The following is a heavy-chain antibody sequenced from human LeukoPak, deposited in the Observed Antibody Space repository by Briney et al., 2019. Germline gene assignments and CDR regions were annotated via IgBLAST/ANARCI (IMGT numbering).Heavy chain of an antibody. V-gene: IGHV1-69*04. CDR2: IIPIIGIA. CDR1: GATFSSYV. D-gene: IGHD2-15*01. Sequence: SVKVSFKASGATFSSYVISWVRHAPAQGLEWMGRIIPIIGIANYAQKFQGRVTITADKSTSTAYMELSSLRSEDTAVYYCSLGYCSGGSCYGVHDYYYGMDVWGQGTTVTVSS. J-gene: IGHJ6*02. CDR3: SLGYCSGGSCYGVHDYYYGMDV.